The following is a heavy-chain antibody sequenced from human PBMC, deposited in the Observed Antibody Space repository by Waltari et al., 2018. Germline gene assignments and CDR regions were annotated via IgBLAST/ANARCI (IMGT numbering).Heavy chain of an antibody. CDR2: ISAYNGNT. V-gene: IGHV1-18*01. J-gene: IGHJ4*02. D-gene: IGHD6-6*01. CDR3: ARVFRRSVEYSSSSEDY. CDR1: GYTFTSYG. Sequence: QVQLVQSGAEVKKPGASVKVSCKASGYTFTSYGISWVRQAPGQGLEWMGWISAYNGNTNYAQKLQGRVTMTTDTSTSTAYMELRSLRSDDTAMYYCARVFRRSVEYSSSSEDYWGQGTLVTVSS.